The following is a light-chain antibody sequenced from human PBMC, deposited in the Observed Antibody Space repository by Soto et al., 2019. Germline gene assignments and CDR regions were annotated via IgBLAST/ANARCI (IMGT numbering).Light chain of an antibody. CDR3: QYRGIWPPGAT. Sequence: EIVLTQSPVTLSLSPGERATLSCRASQSINNYLAWYQQKPGQPPRLLIYDASNRATAIPVRFSGSGSGTDSTLTISSLEPEDSAFYYCQYRGIWPPGATFGGGTKVEIK. CDR2: DAS. V-gene: IGKV3-11*01. CDR1: QSINNY. J-gene: IGKJ4*01.